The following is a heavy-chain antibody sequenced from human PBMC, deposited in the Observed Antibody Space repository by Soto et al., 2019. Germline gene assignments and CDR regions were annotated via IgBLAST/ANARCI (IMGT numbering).Heavy chain of an antibody. Sequence: GGSLRLSCAASGFTFSSYGMHWVRQAPGKGLEWVAVISYDGSNKYYADSVKGRFTISRDNSKNTLYLQMNSLRAEDTAVYYCAKDWHYDYIWGSYRSPGGSSECPEYWGQGTLVTVSS. CDR1: GFTFSSYG. CDR3: AKDWHYDYIWGSYRSPGGSSECPEY. J-gene: IGHJ4*02. CDR2: ISYDGSNK. V-gene: IGHV3-30*18. D-gene: IGHD3-16*02.